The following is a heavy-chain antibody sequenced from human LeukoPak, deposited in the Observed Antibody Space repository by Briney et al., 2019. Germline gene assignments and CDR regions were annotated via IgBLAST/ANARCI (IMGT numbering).Heavy chain of an antibody. Sequence: PGGSLRLSCAASGFTFSGYWMHWVRQAPGKGLVWVSRINSDGSSTSYADSVKGRFTISRDNAKNTLYLQMNSLRAEDTAVYYCARGGYGGNGPYNWFDPWGQGTLVTVSS. D-gene: IGHD4-23*01. V-gene: IGHV3-74*01. J-gene: IGHJ5*02. CDR3: ARGGYGGNGPYNWFDP. CDR2: INSDGSST. CDR1: GFTFSGYW.